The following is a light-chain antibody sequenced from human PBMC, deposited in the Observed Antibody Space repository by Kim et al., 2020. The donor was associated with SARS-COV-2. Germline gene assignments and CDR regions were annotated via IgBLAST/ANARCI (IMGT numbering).Light chain of an antibody. V-gene: IGLV3-1*01. CDR1: KLGDKY. CDR3: QAWDSSTAV. Sequence: VSPGQTASITCSGDKLGDKYACWYQQKPGQSPVLVIYQDTKRPSGIPERFSGSNSGNTATLAISGTQALDEADYYCQAWDSSTAVFGGGTQLTVL. CDR2: QDT. J-gene: IGLJ2*01.